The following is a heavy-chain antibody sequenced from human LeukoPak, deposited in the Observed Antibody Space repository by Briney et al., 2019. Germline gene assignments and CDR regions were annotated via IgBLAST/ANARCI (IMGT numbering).Heavy chain of an antibody. CDR3: TTLWMGPEH. CDR1: GFIFSNAW. V-gene: IGHV3-15*01. D-gene: IGHD3-3*01. CDR2: TKSISDGETT. Sequence: GGSLRLSCAVSGFIFSNAWMNWVRQAPGKGLECVGRTKSISDGETTGYAAPVKGGFTISRDDSKSTLYLQMHSLRTEDTAVYYCTTLWMGPEHWGQGTLVTVSS. J-gene: IGHJ1*01.